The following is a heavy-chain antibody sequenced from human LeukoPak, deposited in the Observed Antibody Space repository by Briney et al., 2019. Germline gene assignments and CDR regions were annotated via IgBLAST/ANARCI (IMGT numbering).Heavy chain of an antibody. Sequence: SETLSLTCTVSGGSISSSGYYWSWLRQNPGKGLEWIGNIYHSGSTSYNPSLKSRVTISVDTSKRQFSLRLTSVTAADTAVYYCARGPSITVIGNCFDPWGQGTLVTVSS. CDR1: GGSISSSGYY. D-gene: IGHD3-10*01. V-gene: IGHV4-31*03. CDR2: IYHSGST. CDR3: ARGPSITVIGNCFDP. J-gene: IGHJ5*02.